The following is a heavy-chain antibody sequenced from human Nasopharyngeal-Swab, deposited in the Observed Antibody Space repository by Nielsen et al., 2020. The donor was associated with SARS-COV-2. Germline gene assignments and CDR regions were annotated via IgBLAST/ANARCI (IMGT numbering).Heavy chain of an antibody. CDR1: GFPFSSYA. D-gene: IGHD2-15*01. V-gene: IGHV3-23*01. J-gene: IGHJ4*02. CDR3: AKDRYCSGGACYFSGFDY. CDR2: VSGSGGTT. Sequence: GSLKISCAASGFPFSSYAMSWVRQAPGKGLEWVSGVSGSGGTTKYADSVKGRFTISRDNSKNKLYLQMHSLRVEDTAVYYCAKDRYCSGGACYFSGFDYWGLGTLVTVSS.